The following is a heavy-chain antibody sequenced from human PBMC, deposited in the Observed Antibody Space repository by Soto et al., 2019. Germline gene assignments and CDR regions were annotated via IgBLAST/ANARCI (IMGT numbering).Heavy chain of an antibody. CDR1: GGTFSSYA. Sequence: SVKVSCKASGGTFSSYAISWVRQAPGQGLEWMGGIIPIFGTANYAQKFQGRVTITADKSTSTAYMELSSLRSEDTAVYYCAITYYDYVWGSYRYRDFDYWGQGTLVTVSS. D-gene: IGHD3-16*02. CDR3: AITYYDYVWGSYRYRDFDY. CDR2: IIPIFGTA. V-gene: IGHV1-69*06. J-gene: IGHJ4*02.